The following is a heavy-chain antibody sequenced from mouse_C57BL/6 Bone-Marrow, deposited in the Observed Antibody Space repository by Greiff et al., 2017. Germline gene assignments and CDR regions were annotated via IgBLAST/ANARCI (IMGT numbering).Heavy chain of an antibody. J-gene: IGHJ3*01. Sequence: EVKLMESGGGLVKPGGSLKLSCAASGFTFSSYAMSWVRQTPDKRLEWVATISDGGSYTYYPDNVKGRFTISRDNAKNNLYRQMSHLKSEDTAMYYCARDPYSNYGFDYWGQGTLVTVSA. V-gene: IGHV5-4*01. CDR2: ISDGGSYT. D-gene: IGHD2-5*01. CDR1: GFTFSSYA. CDR3: ARDPYSNYGFDY.